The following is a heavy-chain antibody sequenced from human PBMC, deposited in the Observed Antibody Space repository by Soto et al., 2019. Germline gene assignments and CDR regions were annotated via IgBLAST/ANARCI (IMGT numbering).Heavy chain of an antibody. Sequence: QLQLQESGPGLVKPSETLSLTCTVSGGSISSTNYYWGWIRQPPGKGLEWIGTIYYSGSTYYNSSPNRCITISAHTSKNRFPLRLTSPTAADTSGHYCASLSHRGDPEAGCWGKGALVTLSS. CDR1: GGSISSTNYY. D-gene: IGHD4-17*01. J-gene: IGHJ4*02. CDR3: ASLSHRGDPEAGC. V-gene: IGHV4-39*01. CDR2: IYYSGST.